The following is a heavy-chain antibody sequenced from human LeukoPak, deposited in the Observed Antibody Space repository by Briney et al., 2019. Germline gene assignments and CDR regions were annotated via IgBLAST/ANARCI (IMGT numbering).Heavy chain of an antibody. D-gene: IGHD6-19*01. CDR1: GGSFSGYY. Sequence: SETLSLTCAVDGGSFSGYYWSWIRQPPGKGLEWIGEIDHSGSTNYNPSLKSRVTISVDTSKNQFSLKLSSVTATDTAVYYCARGCSSGWYRGIDYWGQGTLVTVSS. CDR2: IDHSGST. J-gene: IGHJ4*02. CDR3: ARGCSSGWYRGIDY. V-gene: IGHV4-34*01.